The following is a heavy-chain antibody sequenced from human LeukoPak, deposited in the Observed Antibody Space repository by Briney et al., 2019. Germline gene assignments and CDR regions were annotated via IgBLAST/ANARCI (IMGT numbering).Heavy chain of an antibody. CDR1: GFDLTTYA. CDR2: IRIGGGGT. V-gene: IGHV3-23*01. J-gene: IGHJ5*02. CDR3: ARCMVLSQGWRNWFDP. D-gene: IGHD6-13*01. Sequence: PGGSLRLSCAASGFDLTTYAMTWVRQAPAKGLEWVSSIRIGGGGTYYADSVKGRFTISRDNSENTLHLQMNNLRVEDTARYFCARCMVLSQGWRNWFDPWGQGTLVTVSS.